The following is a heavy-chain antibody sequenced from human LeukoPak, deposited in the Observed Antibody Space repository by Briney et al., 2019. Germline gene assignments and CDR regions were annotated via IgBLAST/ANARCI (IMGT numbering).Heavy chain of an antibody. Sequence: ASVKVSCKASGYTFIGYYMHWVRQAPGQRLEWMGWISAYNGNTNYAQKLQGRVTMTTDTSTSTAYMELRSLRSDDTAVYYCARLRIAVAGAFDPWGQGTLVTVSS. J-gene: IGHJ5*02. CDR2: ISAYNGNT. CDR3: ARLRIAVAGAFDP. D-gene: IGHD6-19*01. V-gene: IGHV1-18*01. CDR1: GYTFIGYY.